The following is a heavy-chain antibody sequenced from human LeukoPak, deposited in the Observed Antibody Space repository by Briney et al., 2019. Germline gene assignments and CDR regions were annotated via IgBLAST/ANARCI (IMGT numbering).Heavy chain of an antibody. D-gene: IGHD4-17*01. J-gene: IGHJ6*02. CDR1: GYTFTSYY. V-gene: IGHV1-46*01. CDR2: INPSGGST. Sequence: GASVKVSFKASGYTFTSYYMHWVRQAPGQGLEWMGLINPSGGSTSYAQKFQGRVTMTRDTSTSTVYMELSSLRSEDTAVYYCARAGPYGDYGYYYYYGMDVWGQGTTVTVSS. CDR3: ARAGPYGDYGYYYYYGMDV.